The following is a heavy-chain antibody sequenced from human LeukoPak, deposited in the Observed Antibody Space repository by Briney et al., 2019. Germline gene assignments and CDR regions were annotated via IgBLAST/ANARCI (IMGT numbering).Heavy chain of an antibody. D-gene: IGHD6-13*01. CDR1: GFTFSGYA. V-gene: IGHV3-23*01. CDR3: AKDGSSSWSPSFFDY. Sequence: GGSLRLSCAASGFTFSGYAMSWVRQAPGKGLEWVSAFSSSGSSTYYADSVKGRFTISRDNSKNTLYLQMNSLRAEDTALYYCAKDGSSSWSPSFFDYWGQGTLVTVSS. J-gene: IGHJ4*02. CDR2: FSSSGSST.